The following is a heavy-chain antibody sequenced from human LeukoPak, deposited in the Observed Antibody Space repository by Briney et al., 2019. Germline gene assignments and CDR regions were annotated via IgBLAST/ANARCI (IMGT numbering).Heavy chain of an antibody. V-gene: IGHV3-21*04. J-gene: IGHJ6*03. CDR3: ARGGDFWSGYSRGYYMDV. D-gene: IGHD3-3*01. CDR2: ISSSGSYI. Sequence: GGSLRLSCAASGFSFSNYGMHWVRQAPGKGLEWVSSISSSGSYIYYADSVKGRFTISRDNAKNSLYLQMNSLRAEDTAVYYCARGGDFWSGYSRGYYMDVWGKGTTVTVSS. CDR1: GFSFSNYG.